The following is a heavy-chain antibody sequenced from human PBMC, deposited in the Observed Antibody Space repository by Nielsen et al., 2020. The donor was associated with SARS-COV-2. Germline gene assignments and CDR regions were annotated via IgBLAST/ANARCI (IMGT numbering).Heavy chain of an antibody. D-gene: IGHD3-10*01. V-gene: IGHV4-59*12. Sequence: SETLSLTCTVSGGSISSYYWSWIRQPPGKGLEWIGYIYHSGSTYYNPSLKSRVTISVDRSKNQFSLKLSSVTAADTAVYYCARGSRITMVRGVQNWFDPWGQGTLVTVSS. CDR3: ARGSRITMVRGVQNWFDP. CDR2: IYHSGST. J-gene: IGHJ5*02. CDR1: GGSISSYY.